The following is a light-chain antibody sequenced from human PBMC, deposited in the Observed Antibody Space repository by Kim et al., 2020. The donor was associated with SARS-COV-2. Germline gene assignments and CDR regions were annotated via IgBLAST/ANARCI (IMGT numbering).Light chain of an antibody. CDR2: YAS. J-gene: IGKJ1*01. Sequence: LSPGERATLSCRSSQSVSSHVAWYQQKFGQAPRLLIYYASNSATGIPARFSGSWSWTDFTLTISSLEPEDFAVYYCQQRNIWPRTFGQGTKLDIK. CDR3: QQRNIWPRT. V-gene: IGKV3-11*01. CDR1: QSVSSH.